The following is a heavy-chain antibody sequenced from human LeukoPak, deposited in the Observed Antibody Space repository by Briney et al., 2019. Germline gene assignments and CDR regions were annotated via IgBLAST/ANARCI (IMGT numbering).Heavy chain of an antibody. Sequence: GASVKVSCKASGGTFSSYAISWVRQAPGQGLEWMGGIIPIFGTANYAQKFQGRVTMTTDTSTSTAYMELRSLRSDDTAVYYCARSQLELRGYDAFDIWGQGTMATVSS. CDR3: ARSQLELRGYDAFDI. CDR1: GGTFSSYA. D-gene: IGHD1-7*01. V-gene: IGHV1-69*05. CDR2: IIPIFGTA. J-gene: IGHJ3*02.